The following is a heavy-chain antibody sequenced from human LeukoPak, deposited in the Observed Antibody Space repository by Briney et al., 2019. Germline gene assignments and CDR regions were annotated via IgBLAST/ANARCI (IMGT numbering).Heavy chain of an antibody. J-gene: IGHJ4*02. V-gene: IGHV1-8*01. D-gene: IGHD3-16*02. CDR2: MNPDSGNT. CDR3: AVYDYVWGSYRPFDY. CDR1: GYTSTSYD. Sequence: ASVKVPCKASGYTSTSYDINWVRQATGQGLEWMGWMNPDSGNTGYAQKFQGRVTMTRNTSISTAYMELSSLRSEDTAVYYCAVYDYVWGSYRPFDYWGQGTLVTVSS.